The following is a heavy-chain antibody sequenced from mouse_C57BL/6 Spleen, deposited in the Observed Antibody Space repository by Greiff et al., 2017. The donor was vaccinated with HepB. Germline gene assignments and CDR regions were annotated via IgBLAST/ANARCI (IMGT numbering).Heavy chain of an antibody. J-gene: IGHJ3*01. CDR1: GFNFNDDY. Sequence: EVQLQQSGAEFVRPGASVKLSCTASGFNFNDDYMHWVKQRPEQGLEWIGWIGPENGDTEYASKLQGEATISADTSTNTPYLQLSSLTSEDTAVYYCTTDYYGSSAWFAYWGQGTLVTVSA. D-gene: IGHD1-1*01. CDR3: TTDYYGSSAWFAY. V-gene: IGHV14-4*01. CDR2: IGPENGDT.